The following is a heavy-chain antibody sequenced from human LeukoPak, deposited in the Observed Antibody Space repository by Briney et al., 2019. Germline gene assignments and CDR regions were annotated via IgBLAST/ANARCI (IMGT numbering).Heavy chain of an antibody. Sequence: SDTLSLTCTASGGSISSYYWSWIRQPPGQGLEWIGYIYYSGSTNYNPSLKSRVTISVDTSKNQFSLKLSSVTAADTAVYYCARDYWRGVWDVWGKGTTVTVSS. CDR2: IYYSGST. D-gene: IGHD2-8*02. V-gene: IGHV4-59*01. J-gene: IGHJ6*04. CDR3: ARDYWRGVWDV. CDR1: GGSISSYY.